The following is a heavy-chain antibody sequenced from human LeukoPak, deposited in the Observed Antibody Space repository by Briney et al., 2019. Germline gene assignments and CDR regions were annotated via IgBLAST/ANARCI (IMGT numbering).Heavy chain of an antibody. CDR2: FYYSGST. CDR1: GGSFSGYY. D-gene: IGHD5-12*01. Sequence: PSETLSLTCAVYGGSFSGYYWSWIRQPPGKGLEWIGNFYYSGSTHYNPSLKSRVTISVDTSNNQFSLKLSSVTAADTAVYYCAREGYRGGGFDYWGQGTLVTVSS. J-gene: IGHJ4*02. CDR3: AREGYRGGGFDY. V-gene: IGHV4-34*01.